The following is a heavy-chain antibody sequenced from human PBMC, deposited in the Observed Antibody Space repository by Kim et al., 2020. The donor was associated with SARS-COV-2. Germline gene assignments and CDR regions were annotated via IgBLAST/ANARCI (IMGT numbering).Heavy chain of an antibody. CDR1: GGSISSSSYY. J-gene: IGHJ5*02. Sequence: SETLSLTCTVSGGSISSSSYYWGWIRQPPGKGLEWIGNIYYSGSTYYNPSLKSRVAISVDTPKNQFSLKLRSVTAADTAVYYCARRTVAARPPNEFDPWG. V-gene: IGHV4-39*01. CDR3: ARRTVAARPPNEFDP. CDR2: IYYSGST. D-gene: IGHD6-6*01.